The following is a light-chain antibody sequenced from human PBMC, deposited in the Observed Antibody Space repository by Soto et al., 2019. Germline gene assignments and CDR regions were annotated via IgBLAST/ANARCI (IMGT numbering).Light chain of an antibody. CDR1: QSVSSSY. Sequence: EIVLTQSPGTLSLSPGERATISCRASQSVSSSYLAWYQQKPGQAPRLLIYGTSSRATAIPDRFSGSGSGTDFTLTISRLEPEDFAVYYCQQYGSSSWTFGQGTKVDI. V-gene: IGKV3-20*01. J-gene: IGKJ1*01. CDR3: QQYGSSSWT. CDR2: GTS.